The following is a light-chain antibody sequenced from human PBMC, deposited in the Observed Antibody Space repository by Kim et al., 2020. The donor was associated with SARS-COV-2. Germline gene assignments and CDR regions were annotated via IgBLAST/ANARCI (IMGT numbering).Light chain of an antibody. V-gene: IGKV4-1*01. Sequence: ATINCKSSQTVLYSSNNKKYLAWFQQKPGQPPKLLIYWASTRESGVPDRFSGSGSGTDFTLTISSLQAEDVAVYYCQQYYSTPLTFGGGTKV. CDR1: QTVLYSSNNKKY. CDR2: WAS. J-gene: IGKJ4*01. CDR3: QQYYSTPLT.